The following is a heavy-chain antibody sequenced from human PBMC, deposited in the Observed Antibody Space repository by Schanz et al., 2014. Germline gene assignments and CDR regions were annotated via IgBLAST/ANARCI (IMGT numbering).Heavy chain of an antibody. Sequence: EVQLVASGGGLVQPGGSLRLSCAASGFAVDNYYMTWVRQAPGMGLEWVSAISGRDGSTYYADSVRGRFTISRDNSKNTLYLQMNSLRAEDTAVYYCAKGRFGELSAFDIWGQGTMVTVSS. D-gene: IGHD3-10*01. J-gene: IGHJ3*02. CDR1: GFAVDNYY. V-gene: IGHV3-23*04. CDR2: ISGRDGST. CDR3: AKGRFGELSAFDI.